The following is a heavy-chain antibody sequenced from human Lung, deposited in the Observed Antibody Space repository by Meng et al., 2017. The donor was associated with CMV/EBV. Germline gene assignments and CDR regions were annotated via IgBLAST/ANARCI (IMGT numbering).Heavy chain of an antibody. V-gene: IGHV4-4*02. J-gene: IGHJ1*01. CDR2: IPHRGSS. Sequence: VQLVSSGPELVKPSESLSLTSAVAGATITNHNWWAWVRQPPGKGLEWIGEIPHRGSSAYNPSLKSRVSMSIDKSKNQFSLKLTSVTAADTAVYHCLRRSGGSVWGQGTLVTVSS. CDR3: LRRSGGSV. D-gene: IGHD3-10*01. CDR1: GATITNHNW.